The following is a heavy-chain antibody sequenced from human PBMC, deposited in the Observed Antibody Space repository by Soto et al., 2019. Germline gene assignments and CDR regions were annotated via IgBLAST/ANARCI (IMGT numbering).Heavy chain of an antibody. CDR2: ISSSSATI. CDR1: GFRFSLFG. V-gene: IGHV3-48*02. J-gene: IGHJ5*02. Sequence: LLQESGGELVQPGGSLRLSCVASGFRFSLFGMNWVRQAPGKGLEWITYISSSSATIVYGGSVEGRFTVSRDNAENSVYLEMKSLRDEDTAVYYCARDKGGTAAGMNWLDPWGHGTLVPVST. D-gene: IGHD6-19*01. CDR3: ARDKGGTAAGMNWLDP.